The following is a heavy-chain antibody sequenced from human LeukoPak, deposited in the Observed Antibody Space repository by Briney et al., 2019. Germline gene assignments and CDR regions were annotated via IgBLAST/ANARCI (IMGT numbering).Heavy chain of an antibody. V-gene: IGHV4-34*01. CDR1: GGSFSGYY. Sequence: SETLSLTCAVYGGSFSGYYWSWIRQPPGKGLEWIGEINHSGSTNYNPSLKSRVTISVDTSKNQFSLKLSSVTAADTAVYYCARGQGHIAARPDYWGQGTLVTVSS. CDR2: INHSGST. CDR3: ARGQGHIAARPDY. D-gene: IGHD6-6*01. J-gene: IGHJ4*02.